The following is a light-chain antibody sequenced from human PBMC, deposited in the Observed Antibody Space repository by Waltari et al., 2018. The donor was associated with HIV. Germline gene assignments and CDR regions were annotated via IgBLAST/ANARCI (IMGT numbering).Light chain of an antibody. Sequence: KVMTQSPATLSVSQGERATLSCRASQSVSSNLAWYQQNPGQAPRLLIYGASTRATGIPARFSATGSGTEFSLTISSLQSEDFAVYYCQQYNNWPITFGQGTRLEIK. CDR2: GAS. J-gene: IGKJ5*01. CDR3: QQYNNWPIT. CDR1: QSVSSN. V-gene: IGKV3-15*01.